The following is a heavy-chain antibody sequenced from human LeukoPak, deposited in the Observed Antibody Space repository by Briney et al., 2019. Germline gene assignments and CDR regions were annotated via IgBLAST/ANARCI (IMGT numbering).Heavy chain of an antibody. J-gene: IGHJ4*02. CDR2: ISGSSGST. Sequence: GGSLRLSCAASGFTFSSYAMSWVRQAPGKGLEWVSAISGSSGSTYYADSVKGRFTISRDNSKNTLYLQMNSLRAEDTAVYYCAKVPGGGSYLDYWGQGTLVTVSS. CDR1: GFTFSSYA. V-gene: IGHV3-23*01. D-gene: IGHD1-26*01. CDR3: AKVPGGGSYLDY.